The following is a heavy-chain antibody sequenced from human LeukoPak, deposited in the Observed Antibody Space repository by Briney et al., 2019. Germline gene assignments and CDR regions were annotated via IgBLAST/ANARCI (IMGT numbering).Heavy chain of an antibody. D-gene: IGHD3/OR15-3a*01. CDR3: AAISRWTGFDY. CDR1: GFTFTNYD. CDR2: ISDSGGST. Sequence: GGSLRLSCAASGFTFTNYDMSWVRQAPGKGLEWVSTISDSGGSTYYADSVKGRFTISRDNSKNTLYLQMNSLRAEDTAVYYCAAISRWTGFDYWGQGALVTVSS. V-gene: IGHV3-23*01. J-gene: IGHJ4*02.